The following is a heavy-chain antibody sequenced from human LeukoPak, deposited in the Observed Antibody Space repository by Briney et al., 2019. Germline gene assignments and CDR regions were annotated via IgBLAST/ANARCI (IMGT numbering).Heavy chain of an antibody. J-gene: IGHJ5*02. CDR3: ARDARYCSSTSCYIPWFDP. V-gene: IGHV1-18*01. D-gene: IGHD2-2*02. CDR2: ISAYSGNT. CDR1: GYTFTSYG. Sequence: ASVKVSCKASGYTFTSYGISWVRQAPGQGLEWMGWISAYSGNTNYAQKLQGRVTMTTDTSTSTAYMELRSLRSDDTAVYYCARDARYCSSTSCYIPWFDPWGQGTLVTVSS.